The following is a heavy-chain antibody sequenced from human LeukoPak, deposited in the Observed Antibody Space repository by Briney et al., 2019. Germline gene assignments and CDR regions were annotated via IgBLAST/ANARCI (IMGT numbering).Heavy chain of an antibody. J-gene: IGHJ6*02. D-gene: IGHD2-2*01. V-gene: IGHV3-21*01. Sequence: GRSLRLSCAASGFTFSSYAMHWVRQAPGKGLEWVSSISSSSSYIYYADSVKGRFTISRDNAKNSLYLQMNSLRAEDTAVYYCARVPIVVVPAVNTNYYYYYGMDVWGQGTTVTVSS. CDR1: GFTFSSYA. CDR2: ISSSSSYI. CDR3: ARVPIVVVPAVNTNYYYYYGMDV.